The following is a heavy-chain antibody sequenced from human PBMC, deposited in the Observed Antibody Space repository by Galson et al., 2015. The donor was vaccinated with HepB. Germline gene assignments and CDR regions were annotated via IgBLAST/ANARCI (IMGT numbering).Heavy chain of an antibody. J-gene: IGHJ4*02. CDR3: ARDLKLGTMSTYYYDSLPFY. V-gene: IGHV3-33*01. D-gene: IGHD3-22*01. Sequence: SLRLSCAASGFTFSSYGMHWVRQAPGKGLEWVAVIWYDGSNKYYADSVKGRFTISRDNAKNTLYLQMNSLRAEDTAVYYCARDLKLGTMSTYYYDSLPFYWGQGTLVTVSS. CDR2: IWYDGSNK. CDR1: GFTFSSYG.